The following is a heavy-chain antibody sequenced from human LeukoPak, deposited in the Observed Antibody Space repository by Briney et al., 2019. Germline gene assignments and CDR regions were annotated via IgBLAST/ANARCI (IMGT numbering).Heavy chain of an antibody. J-gene: IGHJ6*04. V-gene: IGHV4-38-2*02. CDR3: ARGGGVLLLLV. CDR1: GYSIRSGYH. CDR2: IYQSGST. Sequence: PSETLSLTCSVSGYSIRSGYHWAWFRQAPGKGLEWMGSIYQSGSTYDNLSLKSRVTLSVDTSRNQFSLKLSPVTAADTAVYYCARGGGVLLLLVWGKGTTVTVSS. D-gene: IGHD1-26*01.